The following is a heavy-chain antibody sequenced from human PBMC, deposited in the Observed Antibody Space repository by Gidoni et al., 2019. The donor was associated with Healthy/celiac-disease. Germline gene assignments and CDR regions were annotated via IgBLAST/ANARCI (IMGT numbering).Heavy chain of an antibody. CDR2: IRSSSSNR. CDR1: AFTFSSYS. D-gene: IGHD2-15*01. CDR3: ARGYGSGGSCYSFY. V-gene: IGHV3-21*01. Sequence: EVQLVESGGGLVQPGGSLRLSCAVFAFTFSSYSMNLVRQAPGTGLEWVSSIRSSSSNRYYADSVKGRFTISRDNAKNSLYLQMNSLRAEDTAVYYCARGYGSGGSCYSFYWGQGTLVTVSS. J-gene: IGHJ4*02.